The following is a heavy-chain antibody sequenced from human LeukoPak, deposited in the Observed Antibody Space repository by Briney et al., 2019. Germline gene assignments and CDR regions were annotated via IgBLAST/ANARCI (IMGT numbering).Heavy chain of an antibody. V-gene: IGHV4-4*07. D-gene: IGHD3-3*01. Sequence: SETLSLTCTVSGGSISSYYWSWIRQPAGKGLEWIGRVYTSGSTNYNPSLKSRVTMSVDTSKNQFSLKLSSVTAADTAVYYCARDRGITIWPPGYYFDYWGQGTLVTVSS. CDR3: ARDRGITIWPPGYYFDY. CDR2: VYTSGST. CDR1: GGSISSYY. J-gene: IGHJ4*02.